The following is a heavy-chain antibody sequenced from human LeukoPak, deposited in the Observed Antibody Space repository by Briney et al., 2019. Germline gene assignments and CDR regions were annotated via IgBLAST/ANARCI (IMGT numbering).Heavy chain of an antibody. D-gene: IGHD3-10*01. V-gene: IGHV3-64*01. J-gene: IGHJ6*02. CDR3: ARAGTVNPKYYYYGMDV. CDR2: ISSNGGST. Sequence: GGSLRLSCAASGFTFSSYAMHWVRQAPGKGLEYVSAISSNGGSTYYANSVKGRFTISRDNSKNTLYLQMGSLRAEDMAVYYCARAGTVNPKYYYYGMDVWGQGTTVTVSS. CDR1: GFTFSSYA.